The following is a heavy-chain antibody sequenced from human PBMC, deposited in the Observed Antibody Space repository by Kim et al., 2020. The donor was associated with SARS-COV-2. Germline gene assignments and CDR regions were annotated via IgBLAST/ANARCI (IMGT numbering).Heavy chain of an antibody. CDR3: ARDRGLRYFDWLPQGWFDP. V-gene: IGHV4-31*03. J-gene: IGHJ5*02. Sequence: SETLSLTCTVSGGSISSGGYYWSWIRQHPGKGLEWIGYIYYSGSTYYNPSLKSRVTISVDTSKNQFSLKLSSVTAADTAVYYCARDRGLRYFDWLPQGWFDPWGQGTLVTVSS. D-gene: IGHD3-9*01. CDR1: GGSISSGGYY. CDR2: IYYSGST.